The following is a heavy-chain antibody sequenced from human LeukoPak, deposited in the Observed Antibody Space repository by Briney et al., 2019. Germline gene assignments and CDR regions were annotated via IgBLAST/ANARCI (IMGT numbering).Heavy chain of an antibody. V-gene: IGHV4-34*01. D-gene: IGHD1-26*01. CDR3: ARGLDTYKSGVD. J-gene: IGHJ4*02. CDR1: GGSFSDYY. Sequence: SETLSLTCGVYGGSFSDYYCTWIRQPPGKGLEWIGEIHPSGTTNYNPSLTSRVTMSLDTSKNQFSLKVTSVTAADTAVYFCARGLDTYKSGVDWGQGTLVTVSS. CDR2: IHPSGTT.